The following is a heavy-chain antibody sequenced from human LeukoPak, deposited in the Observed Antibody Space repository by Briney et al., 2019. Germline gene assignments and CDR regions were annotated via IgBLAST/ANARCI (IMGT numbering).Heavy chain of an antibody. CDR2: IYNSGRT. CDR3: ARESNSGYYLSY. Sequence: GGSLRLSCAASGFTVSSNYMSWVRLVPGKGLGWVSVIYNSGRTYYSDSVKGRFTISRDNSRNTVYLQMNSLRAEDTAVYYCARESNSGYYLSYWGQGTLVTVSS. J-gene: IGHJ4*02. D-gene: IGHD3-22*01. CDR1: GFTVSSNY. V-gene: IGHV3-66*01.